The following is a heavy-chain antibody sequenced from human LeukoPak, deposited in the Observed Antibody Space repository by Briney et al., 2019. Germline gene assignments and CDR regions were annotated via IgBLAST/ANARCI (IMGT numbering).Heavy chain of an antibody. Sequence: PGGSLRLSCAASGFTFSGYCMSWVRQAPGKGLEWVANINQGGSDKYYVDSVKGRFSISRDNANNLLYLQMNSLRGEDTAVYYCTRDRSRAEDDWGQGTLVTVSS. J-gene: IGHJ4*02. D-gene: IGHD1-14*01. V-gene: IGHV3-7*01. CDR1: GFTFSGYC. CDR3: TRDRSRAEDD. CDR2: INQGGSDK.